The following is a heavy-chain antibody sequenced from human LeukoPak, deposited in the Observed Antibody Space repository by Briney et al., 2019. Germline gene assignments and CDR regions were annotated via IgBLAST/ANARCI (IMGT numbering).Heavy chain of an antibody. Sequence: PSETLSLTCAVYGGSFSGYYWSWIRQPPGKGLEWIGEINHSGSTNYNPSLKSRVTISVDTSKNQFSLKLSSVTAADTAVYYCASKIPYCSGGSCWRGWFDPWGQGTLVTVSS. J-gene: IGHJ5*02. CDR2: INHSGST. D-gene: IGHD2-15*01. CDR1: GGSFSGYY. V-gene: IGHV4-34*01. CDR3: ASKIPYCSGGSCWRGWFDP.